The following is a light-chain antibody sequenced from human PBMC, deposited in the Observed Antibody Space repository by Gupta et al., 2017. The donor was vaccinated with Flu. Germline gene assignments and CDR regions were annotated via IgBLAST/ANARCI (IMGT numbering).Light chain of an antibody. CDR2: FTS. Sequence: GTLSLSPGDTATLSCRASQSVSTRFLAWYQQKPGQAPRLLIYFTSIRATGIPDRFSGSGSETDFTLTISRLEPEDFALYYCQQDGDSPWAFGPGTKVDIK. CDR3: QQDGDSPWA. V-gene: IGKV3-20*01. CDR1: QSVSTRF. J-gene: IGKJ3*01.